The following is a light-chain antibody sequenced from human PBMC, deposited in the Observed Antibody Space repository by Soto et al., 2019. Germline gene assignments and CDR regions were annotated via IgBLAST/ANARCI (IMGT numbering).Light chain of an antibody. CDR1: QTIIRY. Sequence: DIQMTQSPSSLSASVGARVPITCRASQTIIRYLNWYQQKPGKAPKLLTFAASSLQSGVPSRFSGSGSGTEFTLAISSLQPEDFATYYCQQSYNTLAFGPGTKVDI. V-gene: IGKV1-39*01. CDR3: QQSYNTLA. CDR2: AAS. J-gene: IGKJ3*01.